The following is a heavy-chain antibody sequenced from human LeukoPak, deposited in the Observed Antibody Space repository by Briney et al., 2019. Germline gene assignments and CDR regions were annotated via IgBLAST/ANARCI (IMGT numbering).Heavy chain of an antibody. Sequence: GGSLRLSCAASGFTVSDNYMSWVRQAPGEGLEWVSVIYSGGTTYYADSVKGRFTISRDESKNTLYLQMNSLRAEDTAVYYCARDSRYCSSTSCYFDYWGQGTLVTVSS. CDR2: IYSGGTT. J-gene: IGHJ4*02. V-gene: IGHV3-66*02. D-gene: IGHD2-2*01. CDR3: ARDSRYCSSTSCYFDY. CDR1: GFTVSDNY.